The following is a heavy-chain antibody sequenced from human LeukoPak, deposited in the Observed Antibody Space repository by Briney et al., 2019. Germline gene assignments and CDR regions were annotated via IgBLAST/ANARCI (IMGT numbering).Heavy chain of an antibody. Sequence: PSEALSLTCTVSGGSISSSSYYWGWIRQPPGKGLEWIGSIYYSGSTYYNPSLKSRVTISVDTSKNQFSLKLSSVTAADTAVYYCARASYSYDINGWVPFDYWGQGTLVTVSS. CDR2: IYYSGST. CDR1: GGSISSSSYY. J-gene: IGHJ4*02. CDR3: ARASYSYDINGWVPFDY. V-gene: IGHV4-39*01. D-gene: IGHD3-22*01.